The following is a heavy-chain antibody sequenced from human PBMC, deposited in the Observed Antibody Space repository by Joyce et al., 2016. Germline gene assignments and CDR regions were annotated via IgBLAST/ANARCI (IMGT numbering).Heavy chain of an antibody. CDR1: GFTFSAHE. Sequence: QVQLVESVGGVVPPGRSLRLSCAASGFTFSAHEMYWVRQAPGKGLDWVAFISSDERSHSYADSVKGRFTISRDNSKNTLYLQMNSLRGEDTAVYYCARDGSGSYVFDYLGQGTLVTVSS. CDR2: ISSDERSH. J-gene: IGHJ4*02. D-gene: IGHD1-26*01. V-gene: IGHV3-30*04. CDR3: ARDGSGSYVFDY.